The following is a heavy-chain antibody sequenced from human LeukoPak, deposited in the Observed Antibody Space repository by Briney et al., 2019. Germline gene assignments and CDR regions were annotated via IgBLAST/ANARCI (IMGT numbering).Heavy chain of an antibody. V-gene: IGHV4-30-2*01. CDR3: ASRNDILTGYVFDF. Sequence: SETLSLTCAVSGGSISSGDYSWSWIRQPPGNGLEWIGNIYHTGNTNYNPSLKSRVTISVDTSKNQFSLKLTSVTAADTAVYYCASRNDILTGYVFDFWGQGTLVTVSS. CDR2: IYHTGNT. J-gene: IGHJ4*02. D-gene: IGHD3-9*01. CDR1: GGSISSGDYS.